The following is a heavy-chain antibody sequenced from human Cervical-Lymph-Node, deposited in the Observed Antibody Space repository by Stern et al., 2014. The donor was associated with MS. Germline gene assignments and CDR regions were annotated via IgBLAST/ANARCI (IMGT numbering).Heavy chain of an antibody. CDR2: IIPLFGTT. CDR3: ARDLGVGPTAY. J-gene: IGHJ4*02. D-gene: IGHD1-26*01. CDR1: GGTFSNSG. Sequence: VQLVESGAEVRKPGSSVKVSCKASGGTFSNSGISWVRQAPGQGLEWMGGIIPLFGTTNYAQKFQGRVTITAAKSTGTAFLELRSLTSDDTAVYYCARDLGVGPTAYWGQGTLVTVSS. V-gene: IGHV1-69*06.